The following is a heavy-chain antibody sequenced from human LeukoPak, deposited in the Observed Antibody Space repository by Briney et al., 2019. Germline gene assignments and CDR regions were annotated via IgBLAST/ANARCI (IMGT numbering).Heavy chain of an antibody. CDR3: ARDPRLYYYGSGSRRFDP. CDR2: ISAYNGNT. J-gene: IGHJ5*02. CDR1: GYTFTGYY. D-gene: IGHD3-10*01. V-gene: IGHV1-18*04. Sequence: GASVKVTCKASGYTFTGYYMHWVRQAPGQGLEWMGWISAYNGNTNYAQKLQGGVTMTTDTSTSTAYMELRSLRSDDTAVYYCARDPRLYYYGSGSRRFDPWGQGTLVTVSS.